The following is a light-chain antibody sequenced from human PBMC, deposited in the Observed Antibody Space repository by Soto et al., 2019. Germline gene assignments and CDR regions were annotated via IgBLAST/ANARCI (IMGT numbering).Light chain of an antibody. J-gene: IGKJ2*01. CDR1: QSVSSD. Sequence: EIVMTQSPATLSVSPGERATLSCRASQSVSSDLAWYQQKPGQAPSLLIYAASTRATGIPARFSGSGSGTEFTLTISSLQSEDFALYYCQHYNDWVKTFGQGTKLEIK. CDR3: QHYNDWVKT. V-gene: IGKV3-15*01. CDR2: AAS.